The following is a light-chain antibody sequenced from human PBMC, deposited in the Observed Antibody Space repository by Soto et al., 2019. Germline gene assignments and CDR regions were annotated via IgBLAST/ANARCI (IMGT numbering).Light chain of an antibody. CDR2: DVS. CDR1: SSDVGAYDY. Sequence: QSALTQPRSVSGSPGQLVTISCTGTSSDVGAYDYVSWYQHHPGKAPKVTIYDVSKRPSGVPDRFSGSKSGNTASLTISGLQAEDEADYYCSSFVGPYTYVFGTGTKLTVL. V-gene: IGLV2-11*01. CDR3: SSFVGPYTYV. J-gene: IGLJ1*01.